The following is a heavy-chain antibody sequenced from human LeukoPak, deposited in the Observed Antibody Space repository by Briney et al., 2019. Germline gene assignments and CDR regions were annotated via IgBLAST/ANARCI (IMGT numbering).Heavy chain of an antibody. CDR2: ISSSSSYI. D-gene: IGHD4-17*01. V-gene: IGHV3-21*01. CDR1: GFTFSSYS. J-gene: IGHJ6*02. CDR3: AREGPTVTPSLDYYYYGMDV. Sequence: GGSLRLSCAASGFTFSSYSMNWGRQAPGKGLGGVASISSSSSYIYYADSVKGRFTISKGNAKNSLYLQMTSLRAEDTAVYYCAREGPTVTPSLDYYYYGMDVWGQGTTVTVSS.